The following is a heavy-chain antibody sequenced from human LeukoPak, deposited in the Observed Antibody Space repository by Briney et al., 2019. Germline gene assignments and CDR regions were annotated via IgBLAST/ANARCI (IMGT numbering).Heavy chain of an antibody. V-gene: IGHV4-59*12. CDR3: ARDSASSSWYKPFPGYFDY. CDR1: GGSISSYY. D-gene: IGHD6-13*01. Sequence: SEPLSLPCTVSGGSISSYYWSWIRHPPGKGLEGLGYIYYIGNTYYNPSLKSRVTISVDTSKNQFSLKLSSVTAADTAVYYCARDSASSSWYKPFPGYFDYWGQGTLVTVSS. J-gene: IGHJ4*02. CDR2: IYYIGNT.